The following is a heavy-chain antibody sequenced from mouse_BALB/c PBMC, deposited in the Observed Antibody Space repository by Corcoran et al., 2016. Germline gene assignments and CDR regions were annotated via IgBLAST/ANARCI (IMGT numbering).Heavy chain of an antibody. D-gene: IGHD1-1*01. J-gene: IGHJ2*01. CDR3: ARSGDGSSLDY. Sequence: QVQLQQSGAELARPGASVKLSCKASGYTFTDYYINWVKQRTGQGLEWIGEIYPGSGNTYYNEKFKGKATLTADKSSSTAYMQLSSLTSEDSAVYFCARSGDGSSLDYWGQGTTLTVSS. V-gene: IGHV1-77*01. CDR1: GYTFTDYY. CDR2: IYPGSGNT.